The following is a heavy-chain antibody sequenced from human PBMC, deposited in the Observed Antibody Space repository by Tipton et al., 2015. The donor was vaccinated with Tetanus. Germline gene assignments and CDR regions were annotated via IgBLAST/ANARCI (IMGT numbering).Heavy chain of an antibody. J-gene: IGHJ4*02. CDR2: IYYSGST. D-gene: IGHD1-26*01. Sequence: TLSLTCTVSGGPIISGTPYWSWIRQHPGKGLEWIGDIYYSGSTYYNPSLKSRVTISVDTSKNQFSLQLNSVTAADTAVYYCARDQARGARGWNYFDYWGQGTLATVSS. CDR3: ARDQARGARGWNYFDY. V-gene: IGHV4-31*03. CDR1: GGPIISGTPY.